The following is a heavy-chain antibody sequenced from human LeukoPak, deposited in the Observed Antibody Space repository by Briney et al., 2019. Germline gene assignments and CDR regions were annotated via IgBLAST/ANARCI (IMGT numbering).Heavy chain of an antibody. J-gene: IGHJ4*02. CDR3: AAYFYSGYDSLGAFDY. CDR2: IYYSGST. D-gene: IGHD5-12*01. CDR1: GGFFSGYY. Sequence: SETLSLTCAVYGGFFSGYYWSWIRQPPGKGLEWIGYIYYSGSTYYNPSLKSRVTISVDTSKNQFSLKLSSVTAADTAVYYCAAYFYSGYDSLGAFDYWGQGTLVTVSS. V-gene: IGHV4-30-4*01.